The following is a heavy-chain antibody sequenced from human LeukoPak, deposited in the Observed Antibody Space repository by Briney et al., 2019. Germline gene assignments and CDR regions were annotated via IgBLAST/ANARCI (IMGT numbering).Heavy chain of an antibody. CDR2: INPNSGGT. CDR3: ARGVGIAAAIYYFDY. J-gene: IGHJ4*02. Sequence: GASVKVSCKASGYTFTGYYMHWVRQAPGQGLEWMGWINPNSGGTNYAQKFQGRVTMTRDTSISTAYMELSSLRSEDTAVYYCARGVGIAAAIYYFDYWGQGTLVTVSS. D-gene: IGHD6-13*01. V-gene: IGHV1-2*02. CDR1: GYTFTGYY.